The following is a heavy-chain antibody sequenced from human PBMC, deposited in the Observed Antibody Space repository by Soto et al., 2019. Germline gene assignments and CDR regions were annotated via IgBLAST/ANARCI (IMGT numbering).Heavy chain of an antibody. CDR2: ISEDGSSQ. J-gene: IGHJ4*02. D-gene: IGHD3-9*01. CDR1: GFTCANYP. CDR3: ARGRNAKYYDI. V-gene: IGHV3-30-3*01. Sequence: QVQLLQSGGGAVQPGTSLTLSCAATGFTCANYPMHWVRQGPDKGLEWLALISEDGSSQYFADSVKGRFTVTRDNSKNTLYLHLNGLRREDAAVYHCARGRNAKYYDIWGQGSLVSV.